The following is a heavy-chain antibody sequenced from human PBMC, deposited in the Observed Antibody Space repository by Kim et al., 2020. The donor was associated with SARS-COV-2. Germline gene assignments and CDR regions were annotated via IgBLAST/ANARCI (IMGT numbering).Heavy chain of an antibody. J-gene: IGHJ4*02. CDR3: ARGLGLGSSWQFDY. V-gene: IGHV4-59*09. D-gene: IGHD6-13*01. Sequence: NPSLKSRVTISVDTSKNQFSLKLSSVTAADTAVYYCARGLGLGSSWQFDYWGQGTLVTVSS.